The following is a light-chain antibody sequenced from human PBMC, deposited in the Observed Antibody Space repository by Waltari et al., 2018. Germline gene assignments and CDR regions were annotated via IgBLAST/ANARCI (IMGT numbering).Light chain of an antibody. CDR2: GNT. J-gene: IGLJ3*02. V-gene: IGLV1-40*01. CDR1: SSNVGAGSD. Sequence: QSVLTQSPSVSGAPGQRVTISCTGSSSNVGAGSDVQWYQQLPGTAPKLLIYGNTNRPSGGPDRFSASKSGTSASLAITGLQAEDEADYYCQSYDSSLSGWVFGGGTKLTVL. CDR3: QSYDSSLSGWV.